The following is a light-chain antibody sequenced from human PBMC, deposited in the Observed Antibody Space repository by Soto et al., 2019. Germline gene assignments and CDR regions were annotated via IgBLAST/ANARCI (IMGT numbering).Light chain of an antibody. CDR1: SSDVGDYNY. CDR2: DVT. J-gene: IGLJ1*01. Sequence: QSVLTQPRSVSGSPGQSVTISCTGTSSDVGDYNYVSWYQHHAGKAPKLMIYDVTKRPSGVPHRFSASKSGSTASLTISGLQADDEADYYCCSYADIYTYVFGTGTKVTVL. V-gene: IGLV2-11*01. CDR3: CSYADIYTYV.